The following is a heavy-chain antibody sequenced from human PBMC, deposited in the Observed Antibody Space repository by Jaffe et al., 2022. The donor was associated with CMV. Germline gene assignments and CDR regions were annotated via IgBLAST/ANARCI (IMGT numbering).Heavy chain of an antibody. J-gene: IGHJ6*03. CDR1: GGSISSYY. CDR2: IYYSGST. D-gene: IGHD6-13*01. CDR3: ARSLSSSFYYMDV. V-gene: IGHV4-59*01. Sequence: QVQLQESGPGLVKPSETLSLTCTVSGGSISSYYWSWIRQPPGKGLEWIGYIYYSGSTNYNPSLKSRVTISVDTSKNQFSLKLSSVTAADTAVYYCARSLSSSFYYMDVWGKGTTVTVSS.